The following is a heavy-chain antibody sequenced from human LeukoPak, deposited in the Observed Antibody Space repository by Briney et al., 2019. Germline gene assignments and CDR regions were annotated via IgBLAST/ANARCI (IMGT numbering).Heavy chain of an antibody. CDR2: ISTGSGGI. Sequence: PGGSLRLSCAASGFTFSSYSMNWVRQAPGKGLEWLSYISTGSGGIYYADSVKGRFTISRDNAKSSLYLQMNSLRAEDTAAYYCARERPIWGYYDFWSGYGEDMDVWGKGTTVTVSS. V-gene: IGHV3-48*04. D-gene: IGHD3-3*01. CDR3: ARERPIWGYYDFWSGYGEDMDV. J-gene: IGHJ6*03. CDR1: GFTFSSYS.